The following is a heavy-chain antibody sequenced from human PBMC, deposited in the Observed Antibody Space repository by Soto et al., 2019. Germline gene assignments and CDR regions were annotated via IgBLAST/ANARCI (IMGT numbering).Heavy chain of an antibody. CDR1: GFTFSSFW. CDR3: VRDRSGSYLEGFDY. D-gene: IGHD1-26*01. J-gene: IGHJ4*02. V-gene: IGHV3-7*01. CDR2: IKQDGSEK. Sequence: GGSLRLSCAASGFTFSSFWMTWVRQAPGKGLEWVANIKQDGSEKYYVDSVKGRFTISRDNARNSLFLEMKSLRSEDTAVYSCVRDRSGSYLEGFDYWGQGTLVTVSS.